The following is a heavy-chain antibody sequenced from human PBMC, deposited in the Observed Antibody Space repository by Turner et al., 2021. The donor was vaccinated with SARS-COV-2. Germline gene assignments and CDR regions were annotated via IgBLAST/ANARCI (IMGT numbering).Heavy chain of an antibody. CDR2: FDPEDGET. Sequence: QVQLVQSGAEVKKPGASVKVSRKVSGYTLTELSMHWVRQAPGKGLEWIGGFDPEDGETIYAQKFQGRVAVTEDTSTDTAYMELSSLRSEDTAVYYCATGGYYDSSGYWNWGQGTLVTVSS. CDR3: ATGGYYDSSGYWN. V-gene: IGHV1-24*01. CDR1: GYTLTELS. J-gene: IGHJ4*02. D-gene: IGHD3-22*01.